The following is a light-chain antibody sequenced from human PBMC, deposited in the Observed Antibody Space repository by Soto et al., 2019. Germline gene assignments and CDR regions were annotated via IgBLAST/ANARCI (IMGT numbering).Light chain of an antibody. CDR3: QQLNSYPIT. J-gene: IGKJ5*01. CDR2: AAS. Sequence: AVQMTLTTSSLSSSDGDRVTVTCRASQGIRNDLGWYQQKPGKAPKLLIYAASSLQSGVPSRFSGSGSGTDFTLTISSLQPEDFATYYCQQLNSYPITFGQGTRLEIK. CDR1: QGIRND. V-gene: IGKV1-6*01.